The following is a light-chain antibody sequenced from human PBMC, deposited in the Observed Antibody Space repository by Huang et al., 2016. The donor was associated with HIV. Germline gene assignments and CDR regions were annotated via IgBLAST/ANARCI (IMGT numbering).Light chain of an antibody. CDR1: QSISRW. V-gene: IGKV1-5*03. CDR3: QQYYNFSYT. CDR2: KAS. Sequence: DIQMTQSPSTLSASVGDRVTITCRASQSISRWVAWYQQKPGKAPNRLIYKASTLQSGVPSRFSGSGSGTEFTLTISSLQPDDLATYYCQQYYNFSYTFGQGTKLQIK. J-gene: IGKJ2*01.